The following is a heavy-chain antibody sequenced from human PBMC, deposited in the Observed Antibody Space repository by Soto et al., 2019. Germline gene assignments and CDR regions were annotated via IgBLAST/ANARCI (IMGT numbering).Heavy chain of an antibody. J-gene: IGHJ6*02. CDR3: ARDTAMVMGYYYYGMDV. D-gene: IGHD5-18*01. CDR2: ISAYNGNT. CDR1: GGTFSSYG. Sequence: ASVKVSCKASGGTFSSYGISWVRQAPGQGLEWMGWISAYNGNTNYAQKLQGRVTMTTDTSTSTAYMELRSLRSDDTAVYYCARDTAMVMGYYYYGMDVWGQGTTVTVSS. V-gene: IGHV1-18*01.